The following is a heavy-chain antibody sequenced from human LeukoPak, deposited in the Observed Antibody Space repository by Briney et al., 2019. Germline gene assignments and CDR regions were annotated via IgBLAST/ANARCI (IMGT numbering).Heavy chain of an antibody. J-gene: IGHJ5*02. CDR1: GYTFTGYY. D-gene: IGHD2-2*01. Sequence: SSVKVSCKASGYTFTGYYMHWVRQAPGQGLEWMGWINPNSGGTNYAQKFQGRVTMTRDTSISTAYMELSRPRSDDTAVYYCARDVVVVPAASPSWFDPWGQGTLVTVSS. V-gene: IGHV1-2*02. CDR3: ARDVVVVPAASPSWFDP. CDR2: INPNSGGT.